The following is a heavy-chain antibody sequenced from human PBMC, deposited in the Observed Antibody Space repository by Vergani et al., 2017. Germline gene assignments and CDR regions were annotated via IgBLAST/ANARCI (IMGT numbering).Heavy chain of an antibody. D-gene: IGHD5-18*01. Sequence: QVQLVQSGAEVKKPGASVKVSCKASGYTFTSYAMHWVRQAPGQRLEWRGWFNAGNGNTKYSQKSQGRVTITRDTSASTAYMELSSLRSEDTAVYYCARNFYSYGFHLPRYWGQGTLVTVSS. CDR3: ARNFYSYGFHLPRY. CDR2: FNAGNGNT. CDR1: GYTFTSYA. V-gene: IGHV1-3*01. J-gene: IGHJ4*02.